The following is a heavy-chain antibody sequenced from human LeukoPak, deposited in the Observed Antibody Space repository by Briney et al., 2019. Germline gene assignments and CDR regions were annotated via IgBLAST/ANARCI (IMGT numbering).Heavy chain of an antibody. CDR3: AKDRGYGEHEPFES. Sequence: GGSLRLSCVGSGFTFSDYAIHWVRQAPGKGLEWVDVSAHDEVGKQFADSVKGRFTLSRDNSRDSVHLQMNRLRDEDAAVYYCAKDRGYGEHEPFESWGQGSLVTVSS. V-gene: IGHV3-30*18. D-gene: IGHD4/OR15-4a*01. CDR2: SAHDEVGK. CDR1: GFTFSDYA. J-gene: IGHJ4*02.